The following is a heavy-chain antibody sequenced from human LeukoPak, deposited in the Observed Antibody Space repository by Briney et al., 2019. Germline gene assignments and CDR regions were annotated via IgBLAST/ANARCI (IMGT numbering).Heavy chain of an antibody. Sequence: GRSLRLSCAASGFTLSNYAMHWVRQAPGKGLEWVAVISYDGSNKYYADSVKGRFTISRDNSKNTLYLQMNSLRAEDTAVYYCAKDLLCSSTSCYTPGPFDYWGQGTLVTVSS. CDR2: ISYDGSNK. V-gene: IGHV3-30*04. J-gene: IGHJ4*02. CDR1: GFTLSNYA. CDR3: AKDLLCSSTSCYTPGPFDY. D-gene: IGHD2-2*02.